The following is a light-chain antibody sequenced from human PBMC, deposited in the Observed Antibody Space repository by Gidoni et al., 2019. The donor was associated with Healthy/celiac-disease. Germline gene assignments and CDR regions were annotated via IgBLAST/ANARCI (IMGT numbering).Light chain of an antibody. J-gene: IGKJ4*01. Sequence: IQMTQSPSSLSASVGVRVTITCRASQSISSYLNWYQQKPGKAPKLLIYAASSLQSGVPSRFSGSGSGTDFTLTISSLQPEDFATYYCQQSYSTWLTFGGGTKVEIK. V-gene: IGKV1-39*01. CDR1: QSISSY. CDR3: QQSYSTWLT. CDR2: AAS.